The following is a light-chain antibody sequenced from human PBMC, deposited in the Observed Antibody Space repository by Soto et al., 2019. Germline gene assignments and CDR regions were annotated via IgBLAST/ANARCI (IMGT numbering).Light chain of an antibody. Sequence: QSVLXQPPSASGSPGQSVTISCTGTSSDVGGYNYVSWYQQYPGRAPKLMIYEVTKRPSGVPDRFSGSKSGNTASLTVSGLQAEGEADYYCSSYAASNNFYFVFGGGTKVTV. J-gene: IGLJ3*02. CDR1: SSDVGGYNY. V-gene: IGLV2-8*01. CDR2: EVT. CDR3: SSYAASNNFYFV.